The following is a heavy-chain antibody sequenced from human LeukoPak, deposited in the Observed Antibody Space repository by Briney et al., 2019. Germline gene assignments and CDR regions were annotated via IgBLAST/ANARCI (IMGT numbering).Heavy chain of an antibody. CDR1: EDTVPGYY. J-gene: IGHJ6*02. D-gene: IGHD2-2*01. CDR2: VNPNNGVT. Sequence: GASVTVSCKASEDTVPGYYIHWVRQAPAQGLEWMGWVNPNNGVTEYAQEFQGRVTMTRDTSLSTAYMELSRLRSDDTAVYYCATDHCTRTNCYEDYYHGMDVWGQGTTVTVSS. CDR3: ATDHCTRTNCYEDYYHGMDV. V-gene: IGHV1-2*02.